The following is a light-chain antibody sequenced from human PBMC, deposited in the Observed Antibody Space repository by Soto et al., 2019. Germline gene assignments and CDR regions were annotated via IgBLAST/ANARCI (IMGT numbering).Light chain of an antibody. Sequence: DIQMTQSPSSLSASVGDRVTITCRASQGISKYLSWLQQKPGKAPKTLISAASSLQSGVPSKFSGSGSGTDFTLTINNLQPEDFATYYCQQYDSYPITFGQGTRLEIK. J-gene: IGKJ5*01. CDR2: AAS. V-gene: IGKV1-16*02. CDR3: QQYDSYPIT. CDR1: QGISKY.